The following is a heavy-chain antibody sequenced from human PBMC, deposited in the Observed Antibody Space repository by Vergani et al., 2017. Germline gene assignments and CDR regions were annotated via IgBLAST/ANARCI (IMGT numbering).Heavy chain of an antibody. V-gene: IGHV4-39*01. Sequence: QLQLQESGPGLVKPSATLSLTCSVSGASIRSSNYYWGWIRQPPGKGLEWIASIYYSGITYYNPSLKSRVTISVDTSKNQFSLKLSSVTAADTAVHFCARHSTVEWLVKLGWIDPWGQGILVTVSS. J-gene: IGHJ5*02. CDR3: ARHSTVEWLVKLGWIDP. CDR1: GASIRSSNYY. CDR2: IYYSGIT. D-gene: IGHD6-19*01.